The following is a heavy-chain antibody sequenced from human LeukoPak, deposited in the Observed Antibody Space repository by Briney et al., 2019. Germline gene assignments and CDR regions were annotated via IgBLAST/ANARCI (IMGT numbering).Heavy chain of an antibody. CDR2: IRSDGINK. Sequence: GGSLRLSCAASGFTFSNYGMHWVRQAPGKGLEWVAFIRSDGINKYHADSVKGRFTISRDNAYNSLYLQMNSLRAEDTAIYYCANIQGWFNTAFQIGGQGTMVTVSS. J-gene: IGHJ3*02. CDR1: GFTFSNYG. V-gene: IGHV3-30*02. D-gene: IGHD6-19*01. CDR3: ANIQGWFNTAFQI.